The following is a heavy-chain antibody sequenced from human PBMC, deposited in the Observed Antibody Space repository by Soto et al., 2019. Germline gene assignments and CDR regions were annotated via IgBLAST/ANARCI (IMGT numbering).Heavy chain of an antibody. D-gene: IGHD6-13*01. CDR2: IWYDGSNK. CDR3: ARALGASDAFDI. J-gene: IGHJ3*02. V-gene: IGHV3-33*01. Sequence: QVQLVESGGGVVQPGRSLRLSCVASGFTFSSYGMNWVRQAPGKGLEWVGVIWYDGSNKYYVDSVKGRFTISRDNSKNTVYLQMNSLRAEDTGVYYCARALGASDAFDISGQGTMVTVSS. CDR1: GFTFSSYG.